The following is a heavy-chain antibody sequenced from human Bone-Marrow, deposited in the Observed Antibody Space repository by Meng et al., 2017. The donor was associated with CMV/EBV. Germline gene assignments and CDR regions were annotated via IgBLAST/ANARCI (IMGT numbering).Heavy chain of an antibody. CDR1: GGSFSGSRYY. Sequence: SETLSLTCTVSGGSFSGSRYYWGWIRQPPGKGLEWIGSIYYSGSTYYNPSLKSRVTISVDTSKNQFSLKLSSVTAADTAVYYCARDRLTQDYDSSGYYRDAFDIWGQGTMVTVSS. CDR2: IYYSGST. CDR3: ARDRLTQDYDSSGYYRDAFDI. D-gene: IGHD3-22*01. V-gene: IGHV4-39*07. J-gene: IGHJ3*02.